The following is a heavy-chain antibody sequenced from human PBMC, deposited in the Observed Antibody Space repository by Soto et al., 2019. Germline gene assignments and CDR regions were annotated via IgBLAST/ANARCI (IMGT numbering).Heavy chain of an antibody. CDR1: GGSISSGGYS. CDR2: IYHSGST. J-gene: IGHJ5*02. V-gene: IGHV4-30-2*01. Sequence: SETLSLTCAVSGGSISSGGYSWSWIRQPPGKGLEWIGYIYHSGSTYYNPSLKSRVTISVDRSKNQFSLKLSSVTAADTAVYYCASVQGYCISTSCYRWFDPWGQGTLVTVSS. D-gene: IGHD2-2*02. CDR3: ASVQGYCISTSCYRWFDP.